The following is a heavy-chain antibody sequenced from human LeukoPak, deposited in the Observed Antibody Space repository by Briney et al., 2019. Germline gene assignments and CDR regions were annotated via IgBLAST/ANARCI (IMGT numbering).Heavy chain of an antibody. CDR1: GFIFSQYS. D-gene: IGHD5-12*01. CDR2: IRSSSET. J-gene: IGHJ5*02. Sequence: GGSLRLSCAASGFIFSQYSMNWVRQAPGKGLEWVSHIRSSSETFYADSVKGRFTIPRDNARNSLYLQMNNLRGEDTAIYYCARDAGNSGYGCDLWGQGTLVTVSS. V-gene: IGHV3-48*01. CDR3: ARDAGNSGYGCDL.